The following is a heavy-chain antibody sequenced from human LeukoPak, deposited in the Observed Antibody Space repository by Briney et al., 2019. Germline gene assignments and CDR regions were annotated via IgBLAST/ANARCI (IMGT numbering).Heavy chain of an antibody. V-gene: IGHV1-2*02. CDR1: GYTFTGYY. J-gene: IGHJ6*02. CDR2: INPNSGGT. Sequence: ASVKVSCKASGYTFTGYYMHWLRQAPGQGLEWMGWINPNSGGTNYAQKFQGRVTMTRDTSISTAYMELSRLRSDDAAVYYCARGSSGSGSYYIGFYYYYYGMDVWGQGTTVTVSS. CDR3: ARGSSGSGSYYIGFYYYYYGMDV. D-gene: IGHD3-10*01.